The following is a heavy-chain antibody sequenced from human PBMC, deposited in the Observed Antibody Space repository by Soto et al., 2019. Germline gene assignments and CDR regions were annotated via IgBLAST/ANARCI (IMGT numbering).Heavy chain of an antibody. CDR3: ARDYSGASTFDY. J-gene: IGHJ4*02. Sequence: SETLSLTCTVSGASVSSYYWSWIRQPPGKGLGWIGYNYNSGGPHYNPSLKSRVTISLDTSKNQFSLTLSSVTAADTAVYYCARDYSGASTFDYWGQGTLVTVSS. CDR2: NYNSGGP. V-gene: IGHV4-59*02. CDR1: GASVSSYY. D-gene: IGHD5-18*01.